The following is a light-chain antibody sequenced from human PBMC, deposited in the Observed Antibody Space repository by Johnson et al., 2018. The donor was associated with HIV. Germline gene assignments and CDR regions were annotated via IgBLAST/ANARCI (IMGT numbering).Light chain of an antibody. V-gene: IGLV1-51*02. CDR2: ENN. CDR1: SSNIGNNY. Sequence: QSVLTQPPSVSAAPGQKVTISCSGSSSNIGNNYVSWYQQLPGTAPKLLIYENNKRPSGIPDRFSVSKSGTSATLGITGLQTGDEADYYCGTWDSSLSAVYVFGTGTKVTVL. CDR3: GTWDSSLSAVYV. J-gene: IGLJ1*01.